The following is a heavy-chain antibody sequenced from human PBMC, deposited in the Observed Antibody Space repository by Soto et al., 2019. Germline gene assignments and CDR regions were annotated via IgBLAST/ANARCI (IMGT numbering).Heavy chain of an antibody. CDR3: ARGSGYFDI. Sequence: SEALCLRNTVSVGSVGGGDYYWSWIRQPPGKGLEWIGYIYYSGSTYYNPSLKSRVTISVDTSKNQFSLKLSSVTAADTAVYYCARGSGYFDIWGQGTMVTVSS. J-gene: IGHJ3*02. CDR2: IYYSGST. V-gene: IGHV4-30-4*01. CDR1: VGSVGGGDYY. D-gene: IGHD2-15*01.